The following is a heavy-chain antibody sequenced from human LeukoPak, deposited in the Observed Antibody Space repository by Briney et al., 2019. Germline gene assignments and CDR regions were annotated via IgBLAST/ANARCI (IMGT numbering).Heavy chain of an antibody. CDR2: IKSKTDGGTT. D-gene: IGHD4-17*01. J-gene: IGHJ4*02. CDR1: GFTFSNAW. CDR3: TTDPDYGDPLDY. Sequence: PGGSPRLSCAASGFTFSNAWMSWVRQAPGKGLEWVGRIKSKTDGGTTDYAAPVKGRFTISRDNSKNTLYLQMNSLKTEDTAVYYCTTDPDYGDPLDYWGQGTLSPSPQ. V-gene: IGHV3-15*01.